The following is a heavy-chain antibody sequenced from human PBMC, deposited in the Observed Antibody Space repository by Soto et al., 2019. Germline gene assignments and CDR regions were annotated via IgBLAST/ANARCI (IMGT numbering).Heavy chain of an antibody. D-gene: IGHD6-13*01. CDR2: ISYDGSNK. J-gene: IGHJ5*02. Sequence: QVQLVESGGGVVQPGRSLRLSCADSGFTFSSYAMHWVRQAPGKGLEWVAVISYDGSNKYYADSVKGRFTISRDNSKNTLYLQMNSLRAEDTAVYYCARDRGQQHRWWFDPWGQGTLVPVSS. V-gene: IGHV3-30-3*01. CDR1: GFTFSSYA. CDR3: ARDRGQQHRWWFDP.